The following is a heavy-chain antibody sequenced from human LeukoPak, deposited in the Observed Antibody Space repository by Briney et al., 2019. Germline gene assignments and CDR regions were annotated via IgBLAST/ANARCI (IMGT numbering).Heavy chain of an antibody. J-gene: IGHJ2*01. CDR2: IYYSAGT. D-gene: IGHD3-22*01. V-gene: IGHV4-59*01. CDR3: ARSDSPFDP. CDR1: GVSFSRSY. Sequence: PSETLSLTWTLAGVSFSRSYRGCIRQPPCGGLDWIWDIYYSAGTSYNRPLSCRASIAVDTSKKQFALKVSCVTAADTAVYSFARSDSPFDPWGRGPLVTVS.